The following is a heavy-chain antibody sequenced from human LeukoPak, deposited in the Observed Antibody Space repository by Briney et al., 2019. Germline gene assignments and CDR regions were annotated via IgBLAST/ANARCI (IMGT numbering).Heavy chain of an antibody. D-gene: IGHD6-19*01. J-gene: IGHJ3*02. Sequence: GGSLRLSCVGSGFSFSDSWMTGVRQVPGKGLEWVANIRRDGSVKNYVDFVRGRFTVSRDNANNSLYLQMNDLRAEDTAIYYCARDLSPSMSGSVWYDAFDIWGQGTMVTVSS. CDR1: GFSFSDSW. CDR3: ARDLSPSMSGSVWYDAFDI. CDR2: IRRDGSVK. V-gene: IGHV3-7*01.